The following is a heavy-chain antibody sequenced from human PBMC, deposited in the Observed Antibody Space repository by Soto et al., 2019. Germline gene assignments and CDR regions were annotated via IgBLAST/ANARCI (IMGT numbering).Heavy chain of an antibody. J-gene: IGHJ5*02. D-gene: IGHD2-21*01. Sequence: ESGGGLVKPGGSLRPSCAASGFTFNTYDMNWVRQAPGKGLEWVSSITTSSAYIYYADSLKGRITISRDNAKNSLFLQMNSLRAEDTAVYYCVRSGTARLLRHSWFDTWGQGTLVTVSS. V-gene: IGHV3-21*01. CDR1: GFTFNTYD. CDR3: VRSGTARLLRHSWFDT. CDR2: ITTSSAYI.